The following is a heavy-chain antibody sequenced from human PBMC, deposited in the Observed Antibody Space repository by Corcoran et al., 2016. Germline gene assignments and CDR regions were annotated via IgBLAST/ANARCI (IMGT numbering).Heavy chain of an antibody. J-gene: IGHJ4*02. D-gene: IGHD3-22*01. CDR2: FHHSGAI. CDR1: GASIGSGTSY. V-gene: IGHV4-39*07. Sequence: QLQLQESGPGLVKPSETLSLTCTVSGASIGSGTSYWGWIRQPPGKRLEWIGNFHHSGAIFYDPSLKSRVSISVDMSKNQFSLRVNYVTAADTAIYYCSRERRYESGSYYTDFWGQGTLVTVSS. CDR3: SRERRYESGSYYTDF.